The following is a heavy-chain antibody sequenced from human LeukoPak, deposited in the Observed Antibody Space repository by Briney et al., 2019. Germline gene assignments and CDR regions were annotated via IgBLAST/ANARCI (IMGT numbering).Heavy chain of an antibody. Sequence: KPSETLSLTCAVYGGSFSAYYWSWIRQSPGKGLQWIAEVNHRGDTNYNPSVKGRVTISVDTSKNQFSLNLTSVTAADTAIYYCASESVGAGTRWFDYWGQGTLVTVSS. V-gene: IGHV4-34*01. D-gene: IGHD1-26*01. CDR1: GGSFSAYY. J-gene: IGHJ4*02. CDR3: ASESVGAGTRWFDY. CDR2: VNHRGDT.